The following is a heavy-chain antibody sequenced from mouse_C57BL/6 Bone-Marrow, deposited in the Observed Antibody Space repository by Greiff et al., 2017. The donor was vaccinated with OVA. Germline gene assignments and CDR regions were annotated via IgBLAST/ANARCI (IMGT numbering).Heavy chain of an antibody. Sequence: DVQLVESGGGLVQPGGSLKLSCAASGFDFSRYWMGWVRRAPGKGLEWIGEINVDSSTINYAPSLKDKFIISRDNAKNTLYLQMSKVRSEDTALYYCARLGYYGWFAYWGQGTLVTVSA. J-gene: IGHJ3*01. D-gene: IGHD1-1*02. CDR3: ARLGYYGWFAY. CDR2: INVDSSTI. CDR1: GFDFSRYW. V-gene: IGHV4-1*01.